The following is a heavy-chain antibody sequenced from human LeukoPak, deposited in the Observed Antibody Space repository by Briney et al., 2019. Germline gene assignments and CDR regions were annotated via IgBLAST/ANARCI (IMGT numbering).Heavy chain of an antibody. CDR1: GFTFSGYP. V-gene: IGHV3-11*03. Sequence: GGSLRLSCAASGFTFSGYPMSWIRQAPGKGLEWVSHISTSTTYTIYSDSVKGRFTISRDNAERSLFLQMNSLRGEDSAVYYCARGRTYGSRSYTLFDYWGQGTLVTVSS. D-gene: IGHD3-10*01. J-gene: IGHJ4*02. CDR2: ISTSTTYT. CDR3: ARGRTYGSRSYTLFDY.